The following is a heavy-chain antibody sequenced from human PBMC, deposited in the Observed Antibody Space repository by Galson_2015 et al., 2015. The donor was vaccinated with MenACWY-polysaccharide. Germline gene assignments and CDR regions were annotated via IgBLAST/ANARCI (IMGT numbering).Heavy chain of an antibody. Sequence: SLRLSCAASGITASGNTFSGSGMHWVRQAPGKGLEWLAVRQYDGSNKVYADSVKGRFSISRDNSGNTLYLEMKSLRADDTAVYYCAREGSRIVFHAFDFWGQGTMVTVSS. V-gene: IGHV3-33*01. CDR2: RQYDGSNK. D-gene: IGHD2-21*01. CDR3: AREGSRIVFHAFDF. J-gene: IGHJ3*01. CDR1: GITASGNTFSGSG.